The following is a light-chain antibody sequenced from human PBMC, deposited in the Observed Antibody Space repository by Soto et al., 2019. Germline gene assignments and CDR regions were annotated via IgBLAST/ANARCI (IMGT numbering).Light chain of an antibody. CDR3: QQYNVYSWT. Sequence: DIQMTHSPSSLSACLGDRVSIACRASQNINSWLAWYQQKPGKAPKLLIYEASSLEKGVPARFGGSGSGTEFTLTISSLQPDDFATYYCQQYNVYSWTFGQGTKVDIK. CDR1: QNINSW. CDR2: EAS. V-gene: IGKV1-5*03. J-gene: IGKJ1*01.